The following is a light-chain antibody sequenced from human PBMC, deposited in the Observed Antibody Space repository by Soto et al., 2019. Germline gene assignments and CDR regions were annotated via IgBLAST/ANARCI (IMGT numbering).Light chain of an antibody. V-gene: IGKV3-11*01. Sequence: EIVLAQSPATLSLSAWERATLSCRAGQSVSSYLAWYQQKPGQAPRLLIYDASSRASGIPARFSGSGSGTDFTLTISSLEPEDFAVYYCQQRINWPLTFGGGTKVDIK. CDR2: DAS. CDR3: QQRINWPLT. CDR1: QSVSSY. J-gene: IGKJ4*01.